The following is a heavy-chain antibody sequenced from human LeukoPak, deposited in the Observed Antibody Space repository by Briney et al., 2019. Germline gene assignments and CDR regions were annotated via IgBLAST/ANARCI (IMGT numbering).Heavy chain of an antibody. Sequence: GGSLRLSPADSVFTLNTYAMSWVRQAPGKGLERVSAISGRSNRAYYAHSVKSRSTICRDNNKNTLDLQINSLRAEDTAVYYCAKDFGYSYGWIDCWGQGTLVTVSS. CDR2: ISGRSNRA. D-gene: IGHD5-18*01. CDR1: VFTLNTYA. CDR3: AKDFGYSYGWIDC. J-gene: IGHJ4*02. V-gene: IGHV3-23*01.